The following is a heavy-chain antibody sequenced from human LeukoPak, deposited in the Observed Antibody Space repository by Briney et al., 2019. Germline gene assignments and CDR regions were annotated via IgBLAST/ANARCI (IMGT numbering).Heavy chain of an antibody. Sequence: GGSLRLSCAASGFTFSSYAMHWVRQAPGKGLEWVAVISYDGSNRYYADSVKGRFIISRDNSKNTLYLQMNSLRAEDTAVYYCARETGDSSGYYLDYWGQGTLVTVSS. J-gene: IGHJ4*02. CDR3: ARETGDSSGYYLDY. CDR1: GFTFSSYA. CDR2: ISYDGSNR. D-gene: IGHD3-22*01. V-gene: IGHV3-30-3*01.